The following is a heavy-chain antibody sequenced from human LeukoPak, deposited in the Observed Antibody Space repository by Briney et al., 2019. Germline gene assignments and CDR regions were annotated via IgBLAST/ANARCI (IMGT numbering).Heavy chain of an antibody. CDR1: GGSISSGGYS. D-gene: IGHD3-22*01. CDR2: IYHSGST. V-gene: IGHV4-30-2*01. J-gene: IGHJ5*02. Sequence: SETLSLTCAVSGGSISSGGYSWSWIRQPPGKGLEWIGYIYHSGSTYYNPSLKSRVTISVDRSKNQFSLKLSSVTAADTAVYYCARGRGYYYDSSGYNWFDPGAREPWSPSPQ. CDR3: ARGRGYYYDSSGYNWFDP.